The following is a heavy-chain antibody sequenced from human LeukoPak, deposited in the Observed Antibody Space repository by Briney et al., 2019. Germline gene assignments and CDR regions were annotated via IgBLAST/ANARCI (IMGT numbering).Heavy chain of an antibody. Sequence: SETLSLTCTVSGGSISSYYWSWIRQPAGKGLEWIGRIYTSGSTNYNPSLKSRVTISVDTSKNQFSLKLSSVTAADTAVCYCARVVPAATELDYWGQGTLVTVSS. CDR1: GGSISSYY. V-gene: IGHV4-4*07. J-gene: IGHJ4*02. CDR3: ARVVPAATELDY. D-gene: IGHD2-2*01. CDR2: IYTSGST.